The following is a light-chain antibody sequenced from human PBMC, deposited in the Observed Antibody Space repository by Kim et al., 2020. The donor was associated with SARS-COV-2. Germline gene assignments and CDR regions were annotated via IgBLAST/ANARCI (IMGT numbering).Light chain of an antibody. CDR1: QSISTY. V-gene: IGKV1-17*01. Sequence: DIQMTQSPSSLSASVGDRVTITCRASQSISTYLNWYQQKPGKAPKLLIYGASNLPSGVPSRFSGSGSGTDFSLTISSLQPEDFATYYCLQHNSYPRYTFGQGTKLEI. CDR3: LQHNSYPRYT. CDR2: GAS. J-gene: IGKJ2*01.